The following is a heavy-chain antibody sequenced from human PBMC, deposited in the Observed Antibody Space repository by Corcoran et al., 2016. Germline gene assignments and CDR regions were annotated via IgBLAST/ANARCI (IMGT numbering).Heavy chain of an antibody. J-gene: IGHJ6*02. CDR1: GGTFSSYA. CDR2: IIPIFGTA. CDR3: ARDPRVQQPNWNYYYYYGMDV. D-gene: IGHD1-1*01. Sequence: QVQLVQSGAEVKKPGSSVKVSCKASGGTFSSYAISWVRQAPGQGLEWMGGIIPIFGTANYAQKFQGRVTITADKSTSTAYMELSSLRSEDTAVYYCARDPRVQQPNWNYYYYYGMDVWGQGTTVTVSS. V-gene: IGHV1-69*06.